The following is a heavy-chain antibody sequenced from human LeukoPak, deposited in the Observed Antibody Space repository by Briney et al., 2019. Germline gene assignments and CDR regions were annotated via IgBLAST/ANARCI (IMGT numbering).Heavy chain of an antibody. V-gene: IGHV3-66*01. CDR3: ARDQTTVPDYYYYGMDV. Sequence: QTGVSLRLSCAASGFTVRSNYMSWVRQALGKGLEWVSVIYSGGSTYYADSVKGRFTISRDNSKNTLYLQMNSLRAEDTAVYYCARDQTTVPDYYYYGMDVWGQGTTVTVSS. D-gene: IGHD4-17*01. CDR2: IYSGGST. CDR1: GFTVRSNY. J-gene: IGHJ6*02.